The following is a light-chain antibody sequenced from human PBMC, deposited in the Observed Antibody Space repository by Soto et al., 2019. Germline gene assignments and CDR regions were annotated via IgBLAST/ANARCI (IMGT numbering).Light chain of an antibody. CDR2: YDS. Sequence: SYELTQPPSVSVAPGKTARITCGGNNIGSKSVHWYQQKPGQAPVLVIYYDSDRPSGIPERFSGYNSGNTATLTISRVEAGDEADYYCQVWDSSSVVFGGGTQLTVL. J-gene: IGLJ2*01. V-gene: IGLV3-21*04. CDR1: NIGSKS. CDR3: QVWDSSSVV.